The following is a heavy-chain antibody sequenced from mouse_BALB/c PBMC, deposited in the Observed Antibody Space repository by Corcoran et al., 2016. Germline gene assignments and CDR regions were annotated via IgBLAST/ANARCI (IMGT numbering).Heavy chain of an antibody. J-gene: IGHJ2*01. D-gene: IGHD2-14*01. CDR2: IDPANGNT. CDR3: ARGEVQDYFDY. CDR1: GFNIKDTY. V-gene: IGHV14-3*02. Sequence: EVQLQQSGAELVKPGASVKLSCTASGFNIKDTYMHWVKQRPEQGLEWIGRIDPANGNTKYDPKFQGKATITADTSSNTAYLQLSSLTSEDTAVYYCARGEVQDYFDYWGQGTTLTVSS.